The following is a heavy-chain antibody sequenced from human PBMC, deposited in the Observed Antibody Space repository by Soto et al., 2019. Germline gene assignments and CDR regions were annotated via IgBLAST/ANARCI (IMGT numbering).Heavy chain of an antibody. Sequence: ASVKVSCKASVYTFTSYAMHWVRQAPGQRLEWMGWINAGNGNTKYSQKFQGRVTITRDTSASTAYMELSSLRSEDTAVYYCASNHLGTPPSVMDFWGQGPTVTVSS. D-gene: IGHD1-7*01. V-gene: IGHV1-3*01. CDR1: VYTFTSYA. CDR3: ASNHLGTPPSVMDF. J-gene: IGHJ6*02. CDR2: INAGNGNT.